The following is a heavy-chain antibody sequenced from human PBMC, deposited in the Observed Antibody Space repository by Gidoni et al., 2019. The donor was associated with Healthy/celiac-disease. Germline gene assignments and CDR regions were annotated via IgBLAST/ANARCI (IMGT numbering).Heavy chain of an antibody. CDR2: IYHSGST. CDR1: GYSISSGHS. J-gene: IGHJ4*02. D-gene: IGHD3-22*01. V-gene: IGHV4-38-2*02. Sequence: QVQLQESAPGLVKPSETLSLTCTVSGYSISSGHSWRWIRQPPGKGLEWIGSIYHSGSTYYNPSLKSRVTISVDTSKNQFSLKLSSVTAADTAVYYCARDPGDYYDSSGPINHPVDYWGQGTLVTVSS. CDR3: ARDPGDYYDSSGPINHPVDY.